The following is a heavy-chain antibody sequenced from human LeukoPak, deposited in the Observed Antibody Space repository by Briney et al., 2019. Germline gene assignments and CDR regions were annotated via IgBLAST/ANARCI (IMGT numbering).Heavy chain of an antibody. CDR3: ARDNSVRDEAWWFNP. V-gene: IGHV1-69*06. J-gene: IGHJ5*02. D-gene: IGHD5-24*01. CDR2: IIPIFGTA. Sequence: SVKVSCKASGYTFTSYGISWVRQAPGQGLEWMGGIIPIFGTANYAQKFQGRVTITADKSTSTAYMELSSLRSEDTAVYYCARDNSVRDEAWWFNPWGQGTLVTVSS. CDR1: GYTFTSYG.